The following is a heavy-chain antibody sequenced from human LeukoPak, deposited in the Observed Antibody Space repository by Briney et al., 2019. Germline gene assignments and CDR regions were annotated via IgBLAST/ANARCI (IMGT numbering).Heavy chain of an antibody. D-gene: IGHD3-3*01. V-gene: IGHV1-2*02. CDR3: ARGGNSVFGVVDY. CDR1: GYTFTGYY. Sequence: ASVKVSCKASGYTFTGYYMHWVRQAPGQGLEWMGWIKPNSGGPIYAQKFQGRVTMTWDTSISTTYMELRGLRSDDTAVYYCARGGNSVFGVVDYWGQGTLVTVSS. J-gene: IGHJ4*02. CDR2: IKPNSGGP.